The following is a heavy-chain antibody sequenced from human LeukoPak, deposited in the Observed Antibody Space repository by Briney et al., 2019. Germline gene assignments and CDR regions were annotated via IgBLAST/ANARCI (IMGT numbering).Heavy chain of an antibody. CDR3: ARVERLGMAPFYYYYYYMDV. J-gene: IGHJ6*03. Sequence: SETLSLTCTVSGGSISSSSYYWGWIRQPPGKGLEWIGSIYYSGSTYYNPSLKSRVTISVDTSKNQFSLKLSSVTAADTAVYYCARVERLGMAPFYYYYYYMDVWGKGTTVTVSS. CDR1: GGSISSSSYY. D-gene: IGHD7-27*01. V-gene: IGHV4-39*07. CDR2: IYYSGST.